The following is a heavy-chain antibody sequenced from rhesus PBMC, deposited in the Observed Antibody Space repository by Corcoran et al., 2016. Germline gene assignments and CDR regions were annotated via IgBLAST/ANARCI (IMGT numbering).Heavy chain of an antibody. CDR1: GGSISGYYY. J-gene: IGHJ5-1*01. CDR2: INSNSAST. Sequence: QVKLQQWGEGLVKPSETLSLTCAVYGGSISGYYYWSWIRQPPGKGLGWIGYINSNSASTNYNPSLKNRVAISKDTSKNQFSLKLSSVPAADAAVYYWSRVGYNFWTGFDVWGPGVLVTVSS. V-gene: IGHV4-73*01. CDR3: SRVGYNFWTGFDV. D-gene: IGHD3-3*01.